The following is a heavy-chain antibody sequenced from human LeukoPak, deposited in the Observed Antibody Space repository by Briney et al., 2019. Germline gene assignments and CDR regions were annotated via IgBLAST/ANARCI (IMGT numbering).Heavy chain of an antibody. Sequence: IPGGSLRLSCAASGFTFSSYAMSWIRQPPGKGLEWIGSIYYSGSTYYNPSLKSRVTISVDTSKNQFSLKLSSVTAADTAVYYCAREGSSGWYDYWGQGTLVTVSS. J-gene: IGHJ4*02. CDR2: IYYSGST. V-gene: IGHV4-39*07. D-gene: IGHD6-19*01. CDR1: GFTFSSYA. CDR3: AREGSSGWYDY.